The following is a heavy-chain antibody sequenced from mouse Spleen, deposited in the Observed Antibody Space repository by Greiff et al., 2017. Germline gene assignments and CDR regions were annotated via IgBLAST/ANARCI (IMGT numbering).Heavy chain of an antibody. CDR1: GYNFTSYW. D-gene: IGHD2-3*01. J-gene: IGHJ3*01. CDR2: IYPGSGST. V-gene: IGHV1-55*01. CDR3: AYDGSWFAY. Sequence: QVQLKQPGAELVKPGTSVKLSCKASGYNFTSYWINWVKLRPGQGLEWIGDIYPGSGSTNYNEKFKSKATLTVDTSSSTAYMQLSSLASEDSALYYCAYDGSWFAYWGQGTLVTVSA.